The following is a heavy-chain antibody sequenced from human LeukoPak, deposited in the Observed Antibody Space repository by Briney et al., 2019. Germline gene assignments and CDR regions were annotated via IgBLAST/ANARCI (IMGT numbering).Heavy chain of an antibody. CDR3: ARGLRVARPQCSGGSCYWAFGY. CDR1: GYTFTSYD. CDR2: MNPNSGNT. J-gene: IGHJ4*02. V-gene: IGHV1-8*01. Sequence: ASVKVSCKASGYTFTSYDINWVRQATGQGLEWMGWMNPNSGNTGYAQKFQGRVTMTRNTSISTAYMELSSLRSEDTAVYYCARGLRVARPQCSGGSCYWAFGYWGQGTLVTVSS. D-gene: IGHD2-15*01.